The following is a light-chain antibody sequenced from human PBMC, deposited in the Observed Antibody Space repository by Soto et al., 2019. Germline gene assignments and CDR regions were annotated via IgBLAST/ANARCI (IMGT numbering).Light chain of an antibody. CDR1: QSISSY. J-gene: IGKJ1*01. Sequence: DIQMTQSPSSLSASVGDRVTITCRASQSISSYLNWYQQKPGKAHRLLIYGASTLQTGVPSRFSGSGSMTDFTLTIRDLQPEDFATYYCKQTYTAPRTFGQGTKV. V-gene: IGKV1-39*01. CDR3: KQTYTAPRT. CDR2: GAS.